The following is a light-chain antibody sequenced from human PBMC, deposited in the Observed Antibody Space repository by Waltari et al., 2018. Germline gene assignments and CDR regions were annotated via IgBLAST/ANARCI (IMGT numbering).Light chain of an antibody. CDR3: MQSIHWPGT. J-gene: IGKJ1*01. Sequence: DVVMTQSPLSLPVTLGQPASISCRSSQSLAYSDGNTYLNWFQQRPGQSPRSLIYWVSKRDSGVPDRFRGSGSGTDFTLKISRVEAEDIGDYYCMQSIHWPGTFGQGTKVEI. CDR2: WVS. V-gene: IGKV2-30*01. CDR1: QSLAYSDGNTY.